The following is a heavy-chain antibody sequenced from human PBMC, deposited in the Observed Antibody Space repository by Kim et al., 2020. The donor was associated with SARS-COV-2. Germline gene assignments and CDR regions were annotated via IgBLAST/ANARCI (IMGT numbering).Heavy chain of an antibody. CDR1: GGTFSSYA. D-gene: IGHD6-6*01. CDR3: ARDHPPESSSSRYYYYYYGMDV. J-gene: IGHJ6*02. CDR2: IIPIFGTA. V-gene: IGHV1-69*13. Sequence: SVKVSCKASGGTFSSYAISWVRQAPGQGLEWMGGIIPIFGTANYAQKFQGRVTITADESTSTAYMELSSLRSEDTAVYYCARDHPPESSSSRYYYYYYGMDVWGQGTTVTVAS.